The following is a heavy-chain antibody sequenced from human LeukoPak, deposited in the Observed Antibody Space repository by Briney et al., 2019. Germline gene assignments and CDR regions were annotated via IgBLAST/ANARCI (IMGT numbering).Heavy chain of an antibody. V-gene: IGHV4-61*02. CDR2: IYTSGST. CDR3: ARPAIGYGMDV. J-gene: IGHJ6*02. D-gene: IGHD3-10*01. Sequence: SETLPLTCTVSGGSISSGSYYWSWIRQPAGKGLEWIGRIYTSGSTNYNPSLKSRVTISVDTSKNQFSLKLSSVTAADTAVYYCARPAIGYGMDVWGQGTTVIVSS. CDR1: GGSISSGSYY.